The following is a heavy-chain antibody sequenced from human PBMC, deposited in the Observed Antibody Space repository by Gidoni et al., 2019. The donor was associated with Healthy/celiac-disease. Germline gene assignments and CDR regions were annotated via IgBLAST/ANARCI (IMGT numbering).Heavy chain of an antibody. D-gene: IGHD4-17*01. CDR3: ARDRGYGESARGYFQH. CDR2: IYYSGST. Sequence: LAWIGYIYYSGSTYYNPSLKSRVTISVDTSKNQFSLKLSSVTAADTAVYYCARDRGYGESARGYFQHWGQGTLVTVSS. J-gene: IGHJ1*01. V-gene: IGHV4-31*02.